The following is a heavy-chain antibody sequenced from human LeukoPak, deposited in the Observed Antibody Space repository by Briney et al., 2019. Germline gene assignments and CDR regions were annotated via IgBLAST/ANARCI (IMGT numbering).Heavy chain of an antibody. Sequence: SETLSLTCTVSGGSISSYYWSWIRQPAGKGLEWIGYIHSSGKTNYNPSFKSRVTISVDTSKNQFSLNVNSMAAADTGVYYCTRSFPGIVGAADFWGQGTLVTVSS. CDR1: GGSISSYY. D-gene: IGHD1-26*01. J-gene: IGHJ4*02. V-gene: IGHV4-59*01. CDR3: TRSFPGIVGAADF. CDR2: IHSSGKT.